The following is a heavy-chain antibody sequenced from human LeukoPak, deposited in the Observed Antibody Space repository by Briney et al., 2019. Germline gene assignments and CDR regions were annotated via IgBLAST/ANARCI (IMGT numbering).Heavy chain of an antibody. D-gene: IGHD5-18*01. J-gene: IGHJ4*02. V-gene: IGHV4-39*01. Sequence: SETLSLTCTVSGGSISSSSYYWGWIRQPPGKGLEWIGSIYYSGSTYYNPSLKSRVTISVDTSKNQFSLKLHSLTAADTAMHYCARREYNYGYFDYWGQGTLVTVSP. CDR1: GGSISSSSYY. CDR2: IYYSGST. CDR3: ARREYNYGYFDY.